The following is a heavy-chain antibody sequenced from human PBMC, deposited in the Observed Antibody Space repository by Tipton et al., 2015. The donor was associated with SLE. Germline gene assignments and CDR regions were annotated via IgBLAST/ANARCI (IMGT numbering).Heavy chain of an antibody. V-gene: IGHV1-46*01. D-gene: IGHD2-2*01. CDR2: INPSGGST. J-gene: IGHJ6*02. CDR1: GYTFTRFY. Sequence: QSGPEVKEPGASVKVSCRASGYTFTRFYIHWVRQAPGQGLEWMGIINPSGGSTSYAQMFQGRVTMTRDTSTSTVYMELSSLRSEDTAVYYCARELGYCTSTNCPDYYYYGMDVWGRGTTVTVSS. CDR3: ARELGYCTSTNCPDYYYYGMDV.